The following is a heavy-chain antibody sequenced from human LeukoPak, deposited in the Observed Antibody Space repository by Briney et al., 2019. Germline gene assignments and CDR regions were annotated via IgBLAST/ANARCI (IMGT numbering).Heavy chain of an antibody. D-gene: IGHD2-15*01. CDR1: GFTFSSYS. Sequence: GGSLRLSCAASGFTFSSYSMNWVRQAPGKGLEWVSSISSSSSYIYYADSVKGRFTISRDNAKNSLYLQMNSLRAEDTAVYYCARDRPGYCSGGSCSPPAWGQGTLVAVSS. CDR2: ISSSSSYI. V-gene: IGHV3-21*01. J-gene: IGHJ4*02. CDR3: ARDRPGYCSGGSCSPPA.